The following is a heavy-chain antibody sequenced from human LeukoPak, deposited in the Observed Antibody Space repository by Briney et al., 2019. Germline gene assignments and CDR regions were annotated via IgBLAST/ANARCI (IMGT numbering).Heavy chain of an antibody. J-gene: IGHJ4*02. Sequence: SETLSLTCTVSGGSISSYYWSWIRQPPGKGLEWIGYIYYSGSTNYNPSLKSRVTLSVDTSKNQFSLKLSSVTAADTAVYYCARGWSGDYVEYWGQGTLVTVSS. CDR3: ARGWSGDYVEY. D-gene: IGHD2-15*01. V-gene: IGHV4-59*01. CDR1: GGSISSYY. CDR2: IYYSGST.